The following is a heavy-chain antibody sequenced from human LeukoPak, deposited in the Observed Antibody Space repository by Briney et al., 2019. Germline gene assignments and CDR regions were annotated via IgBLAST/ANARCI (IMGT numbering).Heavy chain of an antibody. V-gene: IGHV1-2*02. J-gene: IGHJ4*02. Sequence: ASVKVSCKASGYTFTSYAMNWVRQAPGQGLEWMGWINPNSGGTNYAQKFQGRVTMTRDTSISTAYMELSRLRSDDTAVYYCARVGNDNNHYDFWSPFDYWGQGTLVTVSS. CDR1: GYTFTSYA. D-gene: IGHD3-3*01. CDR2: INPNSGGT. CDR3: ARVGNDNNHYDFWSPFDY.